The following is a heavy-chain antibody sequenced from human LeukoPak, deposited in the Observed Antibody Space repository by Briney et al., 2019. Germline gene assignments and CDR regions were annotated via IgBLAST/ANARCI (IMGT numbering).Heavy chain of an antibody. CDR2: IRRRAYGGAA. J-gene: IGHJ4*02. CDR1: GFAFDDFA. Sequence: GGSLRLSCTTSGFAFDDFAMSWVRQPAGKGLEWVGFIRRRAYGGAAEYAASVKGRFIISRDDSKGIAYLQMNSLKTEDTAVYYCSRNGLVDLDYWGQGSRVIVS. V-gene: IGHV3-49*04. CDR3: SRNGLVDLDY.